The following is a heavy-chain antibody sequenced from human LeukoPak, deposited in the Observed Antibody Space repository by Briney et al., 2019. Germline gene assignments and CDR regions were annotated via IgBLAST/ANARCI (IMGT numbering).Heavy chain of an antibody. CDR1: GSLFTSYW. J-gene: IGHJ4*02. V-gene: IGHV5-51*01. D-gene: IGHD3-22*01. Sequence: GASLQISCEGSGSLFTSYWIGWVRRLPGKGRGWMGIIYPGDSDTRYSPSFQGQVTISADKSISTAYLQWSSLKASDTAMYYCARRSGYYSTPDYWGQGTLVTVSS. CDR2: IYPGDSDT. CDR3: ARRSGYYSTPDY.